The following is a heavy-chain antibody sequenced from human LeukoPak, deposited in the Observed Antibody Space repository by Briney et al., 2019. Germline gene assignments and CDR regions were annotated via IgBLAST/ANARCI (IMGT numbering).Heavy chain of an antibody. D-gene: IGHD5-12*01. CDR2: IYTSGST. J-gene: IGHJ4*02. V-gene: IGHV4-4*07. CDR3: ARDSPSYDPFDY. CDR1: GGSISTYY. Sequence: SETLSLTCTVSGGSISTYYWSWIRQPPGKGLEWIGRIYTSGSTNYNPSLKSRVTMSVDTSKNQFSLKLSSVTAADTAVYYCARDSPSYDPFDYWGQGTLVTVSS.